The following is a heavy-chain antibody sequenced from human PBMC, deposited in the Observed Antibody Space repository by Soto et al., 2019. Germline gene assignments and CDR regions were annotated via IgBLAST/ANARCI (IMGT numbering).Heavy chain of an antibody. D-gene: IGHD1-26*01. CDR3: ARIWSGSYPDYFDS. Sequence: GGSLRLSCAASGFTFSSYSMNWVRQAPGKGLEWVSYISSSSSTIYYADSVKGRFTISRDNAKNSLYLQMNSLRDEDTAVYYCARIWSGSYPDYFDSWGQGTLVTVSS. J-gene: IGHJ4*02. CDR2: ISSSSSTI. CDR1: GFTFSSYS. V-gene: IGHV3-48*02.